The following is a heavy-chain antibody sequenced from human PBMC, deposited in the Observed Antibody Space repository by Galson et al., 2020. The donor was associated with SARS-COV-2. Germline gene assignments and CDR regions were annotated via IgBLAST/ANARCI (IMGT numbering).Heavy chain of an antibody. CDR1: GYSFTGYS. CDR2: INPNSGVT. D-gene: IGHD2-15*01. CDR3: ARDVYCDASGCYQRMVLWFDP. V-gene: IGHV1-2*02. Sequence: ASVKVSCKASGYSFTGYSVHWVRQAPGQGLEWMGWINPNSGVTNYAQRFQGRVTMTRDTSINAAYMELSSLRSDDTAVYYCARDVYCDASGCYQRMVLWFDPWGQGTLVTVSS. J-gene: IGHJ5*02.